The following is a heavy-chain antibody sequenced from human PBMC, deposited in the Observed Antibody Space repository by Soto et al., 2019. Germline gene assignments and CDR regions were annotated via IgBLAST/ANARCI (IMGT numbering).Heavy chain of an antibody. J-gene: IGHJ5*02. CDR2: ISSNGGST. Sequence: PGGSLRLSCSASGFTFSSYAMHWVRQAPGKGPEYVSAISSNGGSTYYADSVKGRFTISRDNSKNTLYLQMSSLRAEDTAVYYCARDWYYGSGSYYILGLNWFDPWGQGTLVTVSS. CDR1: GFTFSSYA. CDR3: ARDWYYGSGSYYILGLNWFDP. D-gene: IGHD3-10*01. V-gene: IGHV3-64D*08.